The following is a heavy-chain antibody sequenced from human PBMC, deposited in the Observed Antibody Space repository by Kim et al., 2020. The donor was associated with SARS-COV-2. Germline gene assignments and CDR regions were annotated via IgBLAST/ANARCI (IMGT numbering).Heavy chain of an antibody. J-gene: IGHJ4*02. CDR1: GYTFTNFA. V-gene: IGHV1-18*01. CDR2: ISTYNGSP. CDR3: SRGSVGATSDDY. Sequence: ASVKVSCATSGYTFTNFAISWVRQAPGQGLEWIGWISTYNGSPNYAQKLQGRVTMTADTSTSTVFLELKSLTSDDTAVYYCSRGSVGATSDDYWGQGTLV. D-gene: IGHD1-26*01.